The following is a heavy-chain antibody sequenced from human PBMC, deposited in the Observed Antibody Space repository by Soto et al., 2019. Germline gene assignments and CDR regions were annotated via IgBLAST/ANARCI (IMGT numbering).Heavy chain of an antibody. CDR3: ARDSGVDIVATIPYYYYGMDV. CDR2: IIPIFGTA. J-gene: IGHJ6*02. CDR1: GGTFSSYA. D-gene: IGHD5-12*01. Sequence: QVQLVQSGAEVKKPGSSVKVSCKASGGTFSSYAISWVRQAPGQGLEWMGGIIPIFGTANYAQKFQGRVTITADESTSTAHMELSSLRSEDTAVYYCARDSGVDIVATIPYYYYGMDVWGQGTTVTVSS. V-gene: IGHV1-69*01.